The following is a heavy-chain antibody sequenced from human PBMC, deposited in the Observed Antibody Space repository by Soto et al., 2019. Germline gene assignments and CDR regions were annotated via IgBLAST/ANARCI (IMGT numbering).Heavy chain of an antibody. CDR3: ARDYMAVVD. J-gene: IGHJ4*02. V-gene: IGHV4-31*03. D-gene: IGHD2-15*01. CDR2: IYHSGST. CDR1: GSSISSGSNY. Sequence: SETLSLTCTVSGSSISSGSNYWSWIRQHPGKGLEWIGYIYHSGSTYYNPSLKSRATISLDTSKNQFSLKLSSVTAADTAVYYCARDYMAVVDWGQGTLVTVSS.